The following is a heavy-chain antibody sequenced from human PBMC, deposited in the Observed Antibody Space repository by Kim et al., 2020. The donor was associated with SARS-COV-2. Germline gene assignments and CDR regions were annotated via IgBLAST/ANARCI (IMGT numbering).Heavy chain of an antibody. CDR3: AAAVASDF. Sequence: SIKYSPDSVEGRFTISRDNAKNSLYLRMDSLRDEDTAVYYCAAAVASDFWGQGTLVTVSS. D-gene: IGHD6-19*01. J-gene: IGHJ4*02. V-gene: IGHV3-48*02. CDR2: SIK.